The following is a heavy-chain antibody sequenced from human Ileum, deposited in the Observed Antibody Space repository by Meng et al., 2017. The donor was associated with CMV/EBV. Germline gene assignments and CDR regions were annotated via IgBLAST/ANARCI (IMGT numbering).Heavy chain of an antibody. V-gene: IGHV3-74*01. CDR1: GFTFRDYW. Sequence: GESLKISCAASGFTFRDYWMHWVRQSPGKGLVWVSRINNDGNTADYADSVKGRFTISRDNTKNTLYLQMNSLRAEDTAVYYCARPYTGASTLPFWGQGTLVTCAS. CDR2: INNDGNTA. CDR3: ARPYTGASTLPF. D-gene: IGHD1-26*01. J-gene: IGHJ4*02.